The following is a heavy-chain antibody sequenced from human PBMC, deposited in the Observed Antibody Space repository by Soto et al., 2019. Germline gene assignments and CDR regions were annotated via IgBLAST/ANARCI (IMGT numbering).Heavy chain of an antibody. D-gene: IGHD2-2*01. J-gene: IGHJ6*02. CDR2: TYYRSKWYN. CDR1: GDSVSSNSAA. CDR3: ARDXCSSTSCYGYYYYGMDV. Sequence: SQTLALTCAISGDSVSSNSAASNWIRQSPSRGLEWLGRTYYRSKWYNDYAVSVKSRITINPDTSKNQFSLQLNSVPPEDTAVYYCARDXCSSTSCYGYYYYGMDVWGQGTTVTVSS. V-gene: IGHV6-1*01.